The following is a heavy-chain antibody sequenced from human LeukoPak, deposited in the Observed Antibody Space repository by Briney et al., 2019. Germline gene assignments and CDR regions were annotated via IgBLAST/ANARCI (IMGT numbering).Heavy chain of an antibody. CDR3: ARHRFRSGSYYNDY. J-gene: IGHJ4*02. CDR2: IYYSGST. Sequence: SETLSLTCTVSGGPISSSSYYWGWIRQPPAKGLEWIGSIYYSGSTYYNPSLKSRVTISVDTSKNQFSLKLSSVTAADTAVYYCARHRFRSGSYYNDYWGQGTLVTVSS. V-gene: IGHV4-39*01. D-gene: IGHD3-10*01. CDR1: GGPISSSSYY.